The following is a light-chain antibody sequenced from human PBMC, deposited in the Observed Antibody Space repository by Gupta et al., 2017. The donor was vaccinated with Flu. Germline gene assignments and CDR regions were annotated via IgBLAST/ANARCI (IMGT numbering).Light chain of an antibody. J-gene: IGKJ1*01. V-gene: IGKV1-12*01. Sequence: GCRVTISFRDSQGISYWLALYQQTPQKAPKVMINAASSYAGGVPSWFGGSSSCTYLILTISIVHPEDFTNYYCQRRNSFPETFGQGTKVEIK. CDR1: QGISYW. CDR3: QRRNSFPET. CDR2: AAS.